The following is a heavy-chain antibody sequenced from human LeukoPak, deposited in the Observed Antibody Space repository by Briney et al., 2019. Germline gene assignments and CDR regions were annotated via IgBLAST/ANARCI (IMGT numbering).Heavy chain of an antibody. Sequence: SETLSLTCAVYGGSFSGYYWSWIRQPPGKGLEWIGEINHSGSTNYNPSLKSRVTISVDTSKNQFSLKLSSVTAADTAVYYCARDKYQLLWGDSYYYMDVWGKGTTVTVSS. D-gene: IGHD2-2*01. CDR2: INHSGST. J-gene: IGHJ6*03. CDR3: ARDKYQLLWGDSYYYMDV. CDR1: GGSFSGYY. V-gene: IGHV4-34*01.